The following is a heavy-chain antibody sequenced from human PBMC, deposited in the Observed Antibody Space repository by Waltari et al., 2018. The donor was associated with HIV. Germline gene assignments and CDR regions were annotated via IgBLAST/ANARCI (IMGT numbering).Heavy chain of an antibody. V-gene: IGHV1-69*01. Sequence: QVQLVQSGAEVKQSGSSVPGSCTASGSTFSNNAFSWLRQAPGQAPEWMGGITPLYGIANYAHVFQGRVTITADESTTTLFMELSSLRSDDTAVYYCARDAIPKGVFFQHWGQGTLLVVSS. CDR1: GSTFSNNA. J-gene: IGHJ1*01. CDR3: ARDAIPKGVFFQH. D-gene: IGHD2-2*02. CDR2: ITPLYGIA.